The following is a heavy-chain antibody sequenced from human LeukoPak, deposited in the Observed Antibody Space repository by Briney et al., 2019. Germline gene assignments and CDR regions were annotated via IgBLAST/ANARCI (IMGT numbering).Heavy chain of an antibody. V-gene: IGHV3-53*01. CDR1: GFTVSSNY. CDR3: ARDTARDRYYYYYMDV. D-gene: IGHD5-18*01. J-gene: IGHJ6*03. Sequence: GGSLRPSCAASGFTVSSNYMSWVRQAPGKGLGWVSVIYSGGSTYYADSVMGRFTISRDNSKNTLYLQMNSLRAEDTAVYYCARDTARDRYYYYYMDVWGKGNTVTVSS. CDR2: IYSGGST.